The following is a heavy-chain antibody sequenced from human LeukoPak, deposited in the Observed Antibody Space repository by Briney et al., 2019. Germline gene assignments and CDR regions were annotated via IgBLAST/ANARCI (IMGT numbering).Heavy chain of an antibody. J-gene: IGHJ6*03. V-gene: IGHV4-59*01. CDR1: GGSISSYY. CDR2: IYYSGST. CDR3: ARWGDYTNYYYYYYMDV. D-gene: IGHD4-11*01. Sequence: SETLSLTCTVSGGSISSYYWSWIRQPPRKGLEWIGYIYYSGSTNYNPSLKSRVTISVDTSKNQFSLKLSSVTAADMAVYYCARWGDYTNYYYYYYMDVWGKGTTVTVSS.